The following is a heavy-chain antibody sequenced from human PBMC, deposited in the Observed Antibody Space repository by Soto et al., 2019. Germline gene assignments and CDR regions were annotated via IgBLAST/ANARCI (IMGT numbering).Heavy chain of an antibody. CDR1: GFTFSSYS. Sequence: EVQLVESGGGLVKPGGSLRLSCAASGFTFSSYSMNWVRQAPGKGLEWVSSISSSSYIYYADSVKGRFTISRDNAKNSLYLQMNSLRAEDTAVYYCARDNGYCISTSCYFDYWGQGTLVTVSS. V-gene: IGHV3-21*01. CDR3: ARDNGYCISTSCYFDY. D-gene: IGHD2-2*01. CDR2: ISSSSYI. J-gene: IGHJ4*02.